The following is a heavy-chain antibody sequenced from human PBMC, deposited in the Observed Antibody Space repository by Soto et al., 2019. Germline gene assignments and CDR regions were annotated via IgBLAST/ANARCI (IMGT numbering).Heavy chain of an antibody. CDR1: GFTFSNSL. CDR2: IWEDGSEE. V-gene: IGHV3-33*01. CDR3: AREPEGSVFGLDS. D-gene: IGHD3-10*02. J-gene: IGHJ4*02. Sequence: QVQLVESGGGVVQPVRSLRLSCAASGFTFSNSLMHWVRQAPGKGLEWVAVIWEDGSEEYYADSVKGRFTISRDNSKNTLYLQMNTLGVDDMAVYYCAREPEGSVFGLDSWGQGTLVTVSS.